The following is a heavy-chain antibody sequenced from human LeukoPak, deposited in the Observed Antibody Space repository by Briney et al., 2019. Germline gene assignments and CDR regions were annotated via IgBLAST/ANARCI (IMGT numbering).Heavy chain of an antibody. Sequence: TPSETLSLTCTVSGGSISSYYWSWIRQPPGKGLEWIGYIYYSGSTNYNPSLKSRVTISVDTSKNQFSLKLSSVTAADTAVYYCARIGGSYDFWSGYYVDYWGQGTLVTVSS. CDR1: GGSISSYY. V-gene: IGHV4-59*01. CDR2: IYYSGST. D-gene: IGHD3-3*01. J-gene: IGHJ4*02. CDR3: ARIGGSYDFWSGYYVDY.